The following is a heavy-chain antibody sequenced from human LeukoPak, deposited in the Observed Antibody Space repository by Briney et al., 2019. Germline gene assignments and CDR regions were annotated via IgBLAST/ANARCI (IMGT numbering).Heavy chain of an antibody. CDR1: GFTFSSYG. V-gene: IGHV3-30*02. CDR2: IRYDGSNK. CDR3: AKDNIVVVPAANYFDY. J-gene: IGHJ4*02. D-gene: IGHD2-2*01. Sequence: AGGSLTLSCAASGFTFSSYGMHWVRQAPGKGLEWVAFIRYDGSNKYYADSVKGRFTISRDNSKNTLYLQMNSLRAEDTAVYYCAKDNIVVVPAANYFDYWGQGTLVTVSS.